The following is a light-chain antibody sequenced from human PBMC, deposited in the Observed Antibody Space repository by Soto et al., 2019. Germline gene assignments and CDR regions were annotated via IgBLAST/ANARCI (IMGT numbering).Light chain of an antibody. V-gene: IGKV3D-11*02. Sequence: EVVLTQSPATLSLSPGERATLSCRASQSVNSYLAWYQQKPGQAPRLLIYDASIRATGIPARFSGSGSGTDFTLTISSLEPEDFAVYCCQQRNNWHPSTFCQGTKLDIK. CDR3: QQRNNWHPST. J-gene: IGKJ2*01. CDR2: DAS. CDR1: QSVNSY.